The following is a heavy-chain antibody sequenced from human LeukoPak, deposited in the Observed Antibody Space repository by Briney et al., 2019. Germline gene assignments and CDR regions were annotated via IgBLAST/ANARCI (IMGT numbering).Heavy chain of an antibody. V-gene: IGHV3-48*04. CDR2: ISSSSSTI. CDR3: ARTHLEDGYNFLAPPSEAFDI. J-gene: IGHJ3*02. Sequence: PGGSLRLSCAASGFTFSSYSMNWVRQAPGKGLEWVSYISSSSSTIYYADSVKGRFTISRDNAKNSLYLQMNSLRAGDTAVYYCARTHLEDGYNFLAPPSEAFDIWGQGTMVTVSS. CDR1: GFTFSSYS. D-gene: IGHD5-24*01.